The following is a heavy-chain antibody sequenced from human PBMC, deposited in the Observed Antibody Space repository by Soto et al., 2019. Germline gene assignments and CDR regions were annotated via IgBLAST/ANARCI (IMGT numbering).Heavy chain of an antibody. V-gene: IGHV3-30*18. D-gene: IGHD3-22*01. CDR3: AKAVDSSGYSPLDY. CDR1: GFTFSSYG. Sequence: GGSLRLACAASGFTFSSYGMHWVRQAPGKGLEWVAVISYDGSNKYYADSVKGRFTISRDNSKNTLYLQMNSLRAEDTAVYYCAKAVDSSGYSPLDYGGQGTLVTVSS. J-gene: IGHJ4*02. CDR2: ISYDGSNK.